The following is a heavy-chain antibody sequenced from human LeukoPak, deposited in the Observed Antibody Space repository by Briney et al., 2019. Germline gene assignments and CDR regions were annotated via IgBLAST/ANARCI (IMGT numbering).Heavy chain of an antibody. V-gene: IGHV1-69*04. J-gene: IGHJ4*02. CDR2: IIPILGIA. D-gene: IGHD2-15*01. Sequence: SVKVSCKASGGTFSSYAISWVRQAPGQGLEWMGRIIPILGIANYAQKFQGRVTITADKSMSTAYMELSSLRSEDTAVYYCARTVCSGGSCYFSPQHMFDYWGQGTLVTVSP. CDR1: GGTFSSYA. CDR3: ARTVCSGGSCYFSPQHMFDY.